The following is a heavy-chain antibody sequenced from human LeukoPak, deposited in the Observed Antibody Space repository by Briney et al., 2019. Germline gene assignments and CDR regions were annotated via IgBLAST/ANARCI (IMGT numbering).Heavy chain of an antibody. CDR3: ARTKGSTSYFDS. V-gene: IGHV1-18*01. CDR1: GYTFTSYG. CDR2: ISGYTGNT. J-gene: IGHJ4*02. D-gene: IGHD2-2*01. Sequence: ASVKVSCKASGYTFTSYGISWVRQAPGQGLGWMGWISGYTGNTKYAQKLQGRVTMTTDTSASTAYMDLRSLRSDDTAMYYCARTKGSTSYFDSWGQGTLVTVSS.